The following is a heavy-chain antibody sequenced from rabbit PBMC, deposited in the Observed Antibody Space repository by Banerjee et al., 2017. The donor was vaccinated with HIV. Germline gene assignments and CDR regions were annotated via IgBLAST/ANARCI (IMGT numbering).Heavy chain of an antibody. V-gene: IGHV1S40*01. Sequence: QSLEESGGDLVKPGASLTLTCTASGFSFSSSYWPCWVRQAPGKGLEWIACIYIGGDSGSYYASWAKGRFTISKTSSTTVTLQMTSLTAADTATYFCARGNGGYEHAWGLWGSGTLVTVS. J-gene: IGHJ4*01. CDR2: IYIGGDSGS. CDR3: ARGNGGYEHAWGL. CDR1: GFSFSSSYW. D-gene: IGHD1-1*01.